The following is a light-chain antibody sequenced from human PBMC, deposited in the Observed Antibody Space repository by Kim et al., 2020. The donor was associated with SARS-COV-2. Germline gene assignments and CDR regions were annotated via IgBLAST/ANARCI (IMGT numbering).Light chain of an antibody. CDR1: QYVSNN. Sequence: VSPGQRVTLSCRASQYVSNNLAWYQQKPGQPPRPLIYSMSTRATGVPDRFSGSGSGIDFILTINSLQSEDFAAYYCQQYNNWPRTFGQGTKVDIK. CDR2: SMS. CDR3: QQYNNWPRT. J-gene: IGKJ1*01. V-gene: IGKV3-15*01.